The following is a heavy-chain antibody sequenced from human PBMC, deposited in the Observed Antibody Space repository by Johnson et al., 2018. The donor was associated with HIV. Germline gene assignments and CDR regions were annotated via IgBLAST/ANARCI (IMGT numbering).Heavy chain of an antibody. D-gene: IGHD3-16*01. CDR2: VSYDGSER. Sequence: VQLVESGGGVVQPGRSLRLSCAASGFSFSSYAMHWVRQAPGKGLEWVAVVSYDGSERYYADSVKGRFTISRDSSKNTLYLQMNSLRAEDTAVYYCARGSRYTYDNDDVHLLHAFDIWGQGTMV. CDR1: GFSFSSYA. J-gene: IGHJ3*02. V-gene: IGHV3-30*04. CDR3: ARGSRYTYDNDDVHLLHAFDI.